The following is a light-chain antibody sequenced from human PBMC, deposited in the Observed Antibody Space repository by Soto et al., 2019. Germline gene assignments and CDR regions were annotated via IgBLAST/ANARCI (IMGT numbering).Light chain of an antibody. CDR1: QSVSSN. V-gene: IGKV3-15*01. J-gene: IGKJ4*01. Sequence: EIVMTQAPATLSVSPGERATLSCRASQSVSSNLAWYQQKPGQAPKLLIYNPSTRATGIPARFSGSGSGTEFTLTISSLQSEDFAIYYCQQYDNWPHTFGGGTKVDTK. CDR3: QQYDNWPHT. CDR2: NPS.